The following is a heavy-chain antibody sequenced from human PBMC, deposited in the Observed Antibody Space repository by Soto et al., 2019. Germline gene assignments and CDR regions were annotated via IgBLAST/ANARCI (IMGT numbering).Heavy chain of an antibody. V-gene: IGHV6-1*01. CDR2: TYYRSKWYN. Sequence: QVQLQQSGPGLVKPSQTLSLICAISGDSVSSDSATWNWIRQSPSRGLEWLGRTYYRSKWYNDYAVSVKSRIAITTETSTNQLSLQLNSVTPEDTAVYFCARDSSGWHWYFDLWGRGTLVTVSS. D-gene: IGHD6-19*01. J-gene: IGHJ2*01. CDR3: ARDSSGWHWYFDL. CDR1: GDSVSSDSAT.